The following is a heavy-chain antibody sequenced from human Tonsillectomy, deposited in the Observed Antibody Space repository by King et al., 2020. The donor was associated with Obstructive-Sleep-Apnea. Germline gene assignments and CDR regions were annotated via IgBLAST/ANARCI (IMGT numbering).Heavy chain of an antibody. V-gene: IGHV3-64D*06. D-gene: IGHD2-15*01. CDR2: ISSNGGST. Sequence: VQLVESGGGLVQPGGSLRLSCSASGFTFSSYAMHWVRQAPGKGLEYVSAISSNGGSTYYADSVKGRFTISRDNSKNTLYLQMSSLGAEDTAVYYCVKGGKIVVPSGDWGQGTLVTVSS. J-gene: IGHJ4*02. CDR1: GFTFSSYA. CDR3: VKGGKIVVPSGD.